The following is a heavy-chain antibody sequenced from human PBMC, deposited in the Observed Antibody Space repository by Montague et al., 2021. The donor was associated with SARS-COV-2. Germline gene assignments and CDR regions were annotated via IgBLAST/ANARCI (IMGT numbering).Heavy chain of an antibody. D-gene: IGHD2-2*01. CDR1: GGSFSGYY. V-gene: IGHV4-34*01. Sequence: SETLSLTCAVSGGSFSGYYWSWIRQPPGKGMEWIGEINHSGSTNYNPSLKSRITISVDTSKNQFSLKLSSVTAADTAVYYCTREGYQVVSSAYYYYGMDVWGQGTTVTVSS. J-gene: IGHJ6*02. CDR3: TREGYQVVSSAYYYYGMDV. CDR2: INHSGST.